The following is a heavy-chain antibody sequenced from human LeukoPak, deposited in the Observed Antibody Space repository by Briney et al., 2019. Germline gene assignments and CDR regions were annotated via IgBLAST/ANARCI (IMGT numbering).Heavy chain of an antibody. CDR3: ARGRPAHYFDS. CDR1: GFTVSSTY. CDR2: IYSGGYT. J-gene: IGHJ4*02. V-gene: IGHV3-66*01. Sequence: GGSLGLSCAASGFTVSSTYLTWVRQAPGKGLEWLSVIYSGGYTYYADSVKGRFFISRDISENMVYLQMNSLSVEDTAVYFCARGRPAHYFDSWRPGTLVTVS. D-gene: IGHD6-6*01.